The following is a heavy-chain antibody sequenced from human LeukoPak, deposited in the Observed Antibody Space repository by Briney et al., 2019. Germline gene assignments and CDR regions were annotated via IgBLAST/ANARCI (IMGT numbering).Heavy chain of an antibody. D-gene: IGHD3-22*01. CDR3: ARDRYRGGYYDSSGPLDY. CDR2: INHSGST. Sequence: SETLSLTCAVYGGSFSGYYWSWIRQPPGKGLEWIGEINHSGSTYYNPSLKSRVTISVDTSKNQFSLKLSSVTAADTAVYYCARDRYRGGYYDSSGPLDYWGQGTLVTVSS. CDR1: GGSFSGYY. V-gene: IGHV4-34*01. J-gene: IGHJ4*02.